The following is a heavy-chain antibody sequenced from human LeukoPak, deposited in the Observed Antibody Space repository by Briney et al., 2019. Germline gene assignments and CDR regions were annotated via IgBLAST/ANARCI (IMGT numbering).Heavy chain of an antibody. CDR2: INPSGGST. V-gene: IGHV1-46*01. D-gene: IGHD3-22*01. CDR1: GYIFTSYY. CDR3: ARDADDSSGYSNFDY. Sequence: GASVKVSCKASGYIFTSYYMHWVRQAPGQGLEWMGIINPSGGSTSYAQKFQGRVTMTRDTSTSTVYMELRSLRSEDTAVYYCARDADDSSGYSNFDYWGQGTLVTVSS. J-gene: IGHJ4*02.